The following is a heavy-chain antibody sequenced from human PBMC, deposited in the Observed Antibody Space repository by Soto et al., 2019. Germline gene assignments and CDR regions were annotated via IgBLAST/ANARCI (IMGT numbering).Heavy chain of an antibody. D-gene: IGHD3-3*01. V-gene: IGHV4-39*01. CDR2: IYYSGST. CDR3: ARRGYYDFWGGYYTLSYFDY. Sequence: RSLTCTVSGGSISSSSYYWGWIRQPPGKGLEWIGSIYYSGSTYYNPSLKSRVTISVDTSKNQFSLKLSSVTAADTAVYYCARRGYYDFWGGYYTLSYFDYWGQGTLVTVSS. J-gene: IGHJ4*02. CDR1: GGSISSSSYY.